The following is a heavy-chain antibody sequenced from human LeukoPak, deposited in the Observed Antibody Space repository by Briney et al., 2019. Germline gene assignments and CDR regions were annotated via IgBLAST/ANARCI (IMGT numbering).Heavy chain of an antibody. V-gene: IGHV4-59*12. CDR3: ARVVRGNYFDY. Sequence: NPSETLSLTCTVPGGSISSYYWSWIRQPPGKGLEWIGYIYYSGSTNYNPSLKSRVTISVDTSKNQFSLKLSSVTAADTAVYYCARVVRGNYFDYWAQGTLVTVSS. CDR2: IYYSGST. CDR1: GGSISSYY. J-gene: IGHJ4*02. D-gene: IGHD3-16*01.